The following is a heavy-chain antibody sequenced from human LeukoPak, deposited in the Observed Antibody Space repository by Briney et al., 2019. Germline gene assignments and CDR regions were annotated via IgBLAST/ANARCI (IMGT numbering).Heavy chain of an antibody. V-gene: IGHV3-23*01. CDR2: ISGSGAAT. CDR3: GAQGNYYTANGRYPYFDY. CDR1: GFTFSNYA. J-gene: IGHJ4*02. Sequence: PGGSLRLSCAASGFTFSNYAMNWVRQAPGKGLEWVSAISGSGAATFNADSVKGRFTISRDNSKNTLYLQMNSLRAEDTAVYSCGAQGNYYTANGRYPYFDYWGQGALVTVSS. D-gene: IGHD3-10*01.